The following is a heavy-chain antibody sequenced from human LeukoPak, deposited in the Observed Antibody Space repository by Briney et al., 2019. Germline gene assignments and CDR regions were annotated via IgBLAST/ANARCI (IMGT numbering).Heavy chain of an antibody. J-gene: IGHJ4*02. V-gene: IGHV3-21*01. D-gene: IGHD3-16*02. CDR1: GFTFSSYS. CDR3: AREGGYTQMPTL. Sequence: GGSLRLSCAASGFTFSSYSMNWVRQAPGKGLEWVSSISSSSTYIYYADSLKGRFTVSRDNAKNSLYLQMNSLRAEDTAVYYCAREGGYTQMPTLWGQGTLVTVSS. CDR2: ISSSSTYI.